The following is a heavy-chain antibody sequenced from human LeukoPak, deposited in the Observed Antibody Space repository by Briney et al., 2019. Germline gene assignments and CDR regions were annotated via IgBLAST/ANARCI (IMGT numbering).Heavy chain of an antibody. CDR1: GGSISSYY. Sequence: SETLSLTCTVSGGSISSYYWSWIRQPPGKGLEWIGNIYYAGSTNYNPSLKSRVTISVDTSKNQFSLKLSSVTAADTAVYYCARAFSSGWYPYSIGGLWFDYWGQGTLVTVSS. CDR2: IYYAGST. V-gene: IGHV4-59*01. D-gene: IGHD6-19*01. CDR3: ARAFSSGWYPYSIGGLWFDY. J-gene: IGHJ5*01.